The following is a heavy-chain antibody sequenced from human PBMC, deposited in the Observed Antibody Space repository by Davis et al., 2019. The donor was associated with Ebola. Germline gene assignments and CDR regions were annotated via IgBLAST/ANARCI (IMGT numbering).Heavy chain of an antibody. CDR2: IKQDGSEK. D-gene: IGHD1-26*01. CDR3: ARGPREVLDSGSYYVLYYYYYMDV. V-gene: IGHV3-7*03. Sequence: GGSLRLSCAASGFTFSSYWMSWVRQAPGKGLEWVANIKQDGSEKYYVDSVKGRFTISRDNAKSSLYLQMNSLRAEDTAVYYCARGPREVLDSGSYYVLYYYYYMDVWGKGTTVTVSS. J-gene: IGHJ6*03. CDR1: GFTFSSYW.